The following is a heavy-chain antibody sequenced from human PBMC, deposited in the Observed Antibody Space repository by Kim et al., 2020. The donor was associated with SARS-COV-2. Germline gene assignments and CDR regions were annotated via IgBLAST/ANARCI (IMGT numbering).Heavy chain of an antibody. CDR2: INHSGST. Sequence: SETLSLTCAVYGGSFSGYYWSWIRQPPGKGLEWIGEINHSGSTNYNPSLKSRVTISVDTSKNQFSLKLSSVTAADTAVHYCARGGFPTDYDSSGRFDYWG. CDR1: GGSFSGYY. V-gene: IGHV4-34*01. CDR3: ARGGFPTDYDSSGRFDY. J-gene: IGHJ4*01. D-gene: IGHD3-22*01.